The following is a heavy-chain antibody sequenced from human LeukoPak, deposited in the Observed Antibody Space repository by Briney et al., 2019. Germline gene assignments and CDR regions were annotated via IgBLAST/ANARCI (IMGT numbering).Heavy chain of an antibody. CDR3: ATNRQIMILGVVIMPAFDI. Sequence: GASVKVSCKASGYTFTSYGISWVRQAPRQGLEWMGGFDVEDGEIIYAQKFQGRVTMTEDTSTDTAYMELSSLRSEDTAVYYCATNRQIMILGVVIMPAFDIWGQGTMVTVSS. V-gene: IGHV1-24*01. J-gene: IGHJ3*02. CDR1: GYTFTSYG. D-gene: IGHD3-3*01. CDR2: FDVEDGEI.